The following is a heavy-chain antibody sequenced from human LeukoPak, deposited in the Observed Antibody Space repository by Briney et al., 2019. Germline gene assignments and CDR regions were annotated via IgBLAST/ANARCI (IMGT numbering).Heavy chain of an antibody. D-gene: IGHD3-22*01. Sequence: ASVKVSCKAPGYTFTSYDINWVRHATGQGLEWMGWMNPNSGNTGYAQKFQGRVTMTRNTSISTAYMELSSLRSEDTAVYYCARGVRRARYYDSSGYYYGYWGQGTLVTASS. CDR1: GYTFTSYD. CDR3: ARGVRRARYYDSSGYYYGY. J-gene: IGHJ4*02. CDR2: MNPNSGNT. V-gene: IGHV1-8*01.